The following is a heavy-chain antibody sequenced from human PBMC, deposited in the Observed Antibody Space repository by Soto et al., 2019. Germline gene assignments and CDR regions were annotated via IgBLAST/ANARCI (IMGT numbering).Heavy chain of an antibody. V-gene: IGHV3-33*01. J-gene: IGHJ4*02. CDR2: IWYDGSRE. CDR3: VRDQEVGCSGISCLQFDY. CDR1: GFIFSRYG. Sequence: QVQLVESGGGVVQPGTSLRLSCAASGFIFSRYGMYWVRQSPRKGLEYVAIIWYDGSRENHADSVKGRFTISRDNSKNTLYLQMNSLRAEDTAVYYCVRDQEVGCSGISCLQFDYWGQGTLVTVSS. D-gene: IGHD2-2*01.